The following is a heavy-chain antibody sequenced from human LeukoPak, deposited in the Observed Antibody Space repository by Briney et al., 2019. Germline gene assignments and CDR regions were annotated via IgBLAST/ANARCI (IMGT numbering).Heavy chain of an antibody. V-gene: IGHV3-23*01. CDR1: GFRFSSYG. Sequence: GGSLRLSCAASGFRFSSYGMHWVRQPPGKGLEWVSAISGSGGSTYYADSVKGRFTISRDNSKNTLYLQMNSLRAEDTAVYYCATIPNARVRGVINYYYYYMDVWGKGTTVTVSS. CDR3: ATIPNARVRGVINYYYYYMDV. CDR2: ISGSGGST. D-gene: IGHD3-10*01. J-gene: IGHJ6*03.